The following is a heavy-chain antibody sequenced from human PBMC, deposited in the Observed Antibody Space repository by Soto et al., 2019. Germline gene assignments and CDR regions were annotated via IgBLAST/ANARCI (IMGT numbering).Heavy chain of an antibody. V-gene: IGHV3-7*01. D-gene: IGHD3-16*01. CDR3: ARGDLGQLDN. Sequence: EVQLVESGGGLVQPGGSLRLSCAASGFTFSSYWMTWVRQAPGKGLEWVANVKQDGGEEYYVDSVKGRFTISRDNAKNSLYLQMNSLRADDTAVYYCARGDLGQLDNWGQGTLVTVSS. CDR1: GFTFSSYW. CDR2: VKQDGGEE. J-gene: IGHJ4*02.